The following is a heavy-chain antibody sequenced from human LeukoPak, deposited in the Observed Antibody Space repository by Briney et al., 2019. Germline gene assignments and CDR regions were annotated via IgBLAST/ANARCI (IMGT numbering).Heavy chain of an antibody. CDR3: ARNKVNTVTTGWYFDL. CDR1: GFTFSSYG. J-gene: IGHJ2*01. CDR2: VSIGGSFI. Sequence: GGSLRLSCAASGFTFSSYGMNWVRQAPGKGLEWVSFVSIGGSFIYYADSVKGRFTISRDDAKNSLYLQMNSLTAEDTAEYYCARNKVNTVTTGWYFDLWGRGTLVSVSS. D-gene: IGHD4-17*01. V-gene: IGHV3-21*01.